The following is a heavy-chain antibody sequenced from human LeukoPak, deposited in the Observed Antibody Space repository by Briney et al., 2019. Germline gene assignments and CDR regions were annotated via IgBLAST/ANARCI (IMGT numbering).Heavy chain of an antibody. CDR2: LISKGGGT. D-gene: IGHD1-26*01. J-gene: IGHJ4*02. V-gene: IGHV3-23*01. Sequence: PGGSLRLSCAASGFTFSSYAMAWVRQAPGKGLEWVSSLISKGGGTNYSKSVKGRFPVSRDNSRNTLYLQMNSLKAEDTAVYYCAKATYSGSFPYFDYWGQGTLVTVSS. CDR3: AKATYSGSFPYFDY. CDR1: GFTFSSYA.